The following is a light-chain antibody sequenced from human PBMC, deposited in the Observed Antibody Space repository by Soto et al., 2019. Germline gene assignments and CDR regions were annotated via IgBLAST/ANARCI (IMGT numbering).Light chain of an antibody. CDR1: QSVRSSH. CDR3: QQYDSSPQT. V-gene: IGKV3-20*01. CDR2: GAS. J-gene: IGKJ1*01. Sequence: EIVLTQSPGTLSLSPGERATLSCRASQSVRSSHLAWYQQKPGQPPRLLIYGASGRATGIPDRFSGSGSGTDFTLTINSLEPEDFAVYYCQQYDSSPQTFGQGTKVEIK.